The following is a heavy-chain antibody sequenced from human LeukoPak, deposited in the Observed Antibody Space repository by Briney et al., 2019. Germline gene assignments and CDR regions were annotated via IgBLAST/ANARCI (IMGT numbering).Heavy chain of an antibody. CDR3: ARDSYYYGSGSYPLDY. V-gene: IGHV4-4*07. CDR2: IYTSGST. CDR1: GGSISSYY. Sequence: SETLSLTCTVSGGSISSYYWSWIRQSAGKGLEWIGRIYTSGSTNYNPSLKSRVTMSVDTSKNHFSLKLSSVTAADTAVYYCARDSYYYGSGSYPLDYWGQGTLVTVSS. J-gene: IGHJ4*02. D-gene: IGHD3-10*01.